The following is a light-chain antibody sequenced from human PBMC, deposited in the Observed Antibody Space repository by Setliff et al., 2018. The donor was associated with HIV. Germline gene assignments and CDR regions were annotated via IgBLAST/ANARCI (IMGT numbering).Light chain of an antibody. CDR2: EVS. V-gene: IGLV2-23*02. Sequence: QSALTQPASVSGSPGQSITISCTGTSGDVGNYNVVSWYQQHPGKAPKLMIYEVSKRPSGVSYRFSGSKSGNTASLTISGLQAEDEADYYCCSYAGSSSYVFGTGTKVTVL. CDR3: CSYAGSSSYV. CDR1: SGDVGNYNV. J-gene: IGLJ1*01.